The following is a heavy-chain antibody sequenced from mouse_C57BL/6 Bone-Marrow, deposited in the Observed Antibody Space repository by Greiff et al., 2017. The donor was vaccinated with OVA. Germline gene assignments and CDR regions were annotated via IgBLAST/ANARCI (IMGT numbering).Heavy chain of an antibody. Sequence: DVMLVESGGGLVQPGGSLKLSCAASGFTFSDYYMYWVRQTPEKRLEWVAYISNGGGSTYYPDTVKGRFTISRDNAKNTLYLQMSRLKSEDTAMYYCARHNYYYGSSYLWYFDVWGTGTTVTVSS. J-gene: IGHJ1*03. CDR3: ARHNYYYGSSYLWYFDV. V-gene: IGHV5-12*01. CDR1: GFTFSDYY. CDR2: ISNGGGST. D-gene: IGHD1-1*01.